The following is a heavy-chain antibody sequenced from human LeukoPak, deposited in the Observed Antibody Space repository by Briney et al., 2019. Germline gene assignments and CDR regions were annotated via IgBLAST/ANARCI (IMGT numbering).Heavy chain of an antibody. J-gene: IGHJ6*02. CDR3: ARDLGDYDSYGMDV. CDR1: GYNFAGYY. Sequence: GASVKVPCKASGYNFAGYYMHWVRQAPGQGLEWMGRINPDSGGTNYAQKFEGRVTMTRDTSINTAYMELSSLRSDDTAVYYCARDLGDYDSYGMDVWGQGTTVTVSS. CDR2: INPDSGGT. V-gene: IGHV1-2*06. D-gene: IGHD7-27*01.